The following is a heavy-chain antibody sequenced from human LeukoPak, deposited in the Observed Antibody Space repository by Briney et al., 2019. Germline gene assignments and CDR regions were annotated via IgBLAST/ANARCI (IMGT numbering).Heavy chain of an antibody. Sequence: SETLSLTCIVSGGSISSYYWGWTRQPPGKGLEWIGSISHSGSTYYNLSLKSRVTISVDTSKNQFSLKLSSVTAADTAVYYCARESGRRTMVRGSRGFDPWGQGTLVTVSS. CDR3: ARESGRRTMVRGSRGFDP. D-gene: IGHD3-10*01. V-gene: IGHV4-39*07. CDR1: GGSISSYY. J-gene: IGHJ5*02. CDR2: ISHSGST.